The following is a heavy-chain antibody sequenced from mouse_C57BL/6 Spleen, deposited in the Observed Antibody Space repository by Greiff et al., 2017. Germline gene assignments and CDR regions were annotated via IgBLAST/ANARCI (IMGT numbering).Heavy chain of an antibody. J-gene: IGHJ4*01. CDR1: GYTFTSYW. V-gene: IGHV1-64*01. Sequence: VQLQQPGAELVKPGASVKLSCKASGYTFTSYWMHWVKQRPGQGLEWIGMIHPNSCSTNYNEKFKSKATLTVDKSSSTAYMQLSSLTSEDSAVYYCARSFTTVDEDAMDYWGQGTSVTVSS. CDR2: IHPNSCST. CDR3: ARSFTTVDEDAMDY. D-gene: IGHD1-1*01.